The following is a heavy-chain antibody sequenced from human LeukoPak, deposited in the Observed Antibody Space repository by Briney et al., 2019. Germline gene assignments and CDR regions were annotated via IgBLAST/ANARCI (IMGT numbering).Heavy chain of an antibody. CDR3: ARDGCSSSSCSAGGNWFDP. J-gene: IGHJ5*02. D-gene: IGHD2-2*01. Sequence: ASVKVSCKASGYTFTSYYMHWVRQAPGQGLEWMGIMNPSGGSTSYAQKFQGRVTMTRDTSTSIVYMELSSLRSEDTAVYFCARDGCSSSSCSAGGNWFDPWGQGTLVTVSS. CDR1: GYTFTSYY. V-gene: IGHV1-46*01. CDR2: MNPSGGST.